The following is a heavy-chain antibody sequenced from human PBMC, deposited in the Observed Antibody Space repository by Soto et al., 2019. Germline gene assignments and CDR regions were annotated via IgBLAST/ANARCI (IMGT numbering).Heavy chain of an antibody. J-gene: IGHJ2*01. D-gene: IGHD4-17*01. CDR3: ARVDYGDYGWYFDL. V-gene: IGHV3-53*01. Sequence: EVQLVESGGNLIQPGGSLRLSCAASGFTVTNKYMTWVRQAPGKGLEWVSLIYSGGATSYADSVKGRFTISRDNSXDILYLQVNRLRAEDTAVYYCARVDYGDYGWYFDLWGRGTLVTVSS. CDR1: GFTVTNKY. CDR2: IYSGGAT.